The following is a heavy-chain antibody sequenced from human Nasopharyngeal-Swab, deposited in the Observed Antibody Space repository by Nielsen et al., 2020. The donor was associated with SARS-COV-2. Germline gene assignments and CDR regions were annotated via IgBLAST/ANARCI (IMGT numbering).Heavy chain of an antibody. CDR1: GGSISSGGYY. Sequence: SCTVSGGSISSGGYYWSWIRQHPGRGLEWIGYIYYSGSTYYNPSLKSRVTISVDTSKNQFSLKLSSVTAADTAVYYCAREVVPAAIPYYYYGMDVWGQGTTVTVSS. CDR2: IYYSGST. V-gene: IGHV4-31*02. J-gene: IGHJ6*02. CDR3: AREVVPAAIPYYYYGMDV. D-gene: IGHD2-2*01.